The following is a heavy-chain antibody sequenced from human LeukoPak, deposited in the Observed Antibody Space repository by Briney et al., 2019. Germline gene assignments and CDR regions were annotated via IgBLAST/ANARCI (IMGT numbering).Heavy chain of an antibody. Sequence: PGGSLRLSCAASGFTYSSYDINGLRQAPGKGLEWVSYISGSGIKNYADSVKGRFTISRDNAKNSLFLQMDSLRVEDTAMYYCAREEPGIACDIWGQGTTVTV. J-gene: IGHJ3*02. CDR3: AREEPGIACDI. CDR1: GFTYSSYD. V-gene: IGHV3-48*03. CDR2: ISGSGIK. D-gene: IGHD6-13*01.